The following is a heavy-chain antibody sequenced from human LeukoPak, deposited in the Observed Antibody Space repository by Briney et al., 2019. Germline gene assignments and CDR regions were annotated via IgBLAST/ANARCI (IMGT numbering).Heavy chain of an antibody. CDR2: ISYDGSNK. J-gene: IGHJ4*02. V-gene: IGHV3-30*18. Sequence: GGSLRLSCAASGFTFSSYGMHWVRQAPGKGLEWVAVISYDGSNKYYADSVKGRFTISRDNSENTLYLQMNSLRAEDTAVYYCAKAGDGYNYYFDYWGQGTLVTVSS. CDR3: AKAGDGYNYYFDY. CDR1: GFTFSSYG. D-gene: IGHD5-24*01.